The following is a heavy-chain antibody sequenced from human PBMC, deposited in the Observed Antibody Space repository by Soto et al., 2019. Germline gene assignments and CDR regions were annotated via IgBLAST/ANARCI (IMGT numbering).Heavy chain of an antibody. CDR3: CPGYSSGPTGE. D-gene: IGHD6-19*01. J-gene: IGHJ4*02. Sequence: GASVKVSCKASGYTFTSYYMHWVRQAPGQGLEWMGIINPSGGSTSYAQKFQGRVTMTRDTSTSTVYMELSSLRSEDTAVYYCCPGYSSGPTGEWGQGTLVTVSS. CDR1: GYTFTSYY. CDR2: INPSGGST. V-gene: IGHV1-46*01.